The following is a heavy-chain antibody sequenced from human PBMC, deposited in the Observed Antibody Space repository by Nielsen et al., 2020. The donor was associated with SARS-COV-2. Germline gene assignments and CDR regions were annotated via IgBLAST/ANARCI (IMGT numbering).Heavy chain of an antibody. Sequence: GGSLRLSCAASGFIVSTKYMNWVRQAPGKGLEWVSVYYSGGTTLYADSVKGRFIISRDNSRNTVYLQMNSLRVEDTAMYYCARDLGYRSTALRGDWFDPWGQGTLVTVSS. CDR3: ARDLGYRSTALRGDWFDP. V-gene: IGHV3-53*01. J-gene: IGHJ5*02. CDR1: GFIVSTKY. D-gene: IGHD3-16*02. CDR2: YYSGGTT.